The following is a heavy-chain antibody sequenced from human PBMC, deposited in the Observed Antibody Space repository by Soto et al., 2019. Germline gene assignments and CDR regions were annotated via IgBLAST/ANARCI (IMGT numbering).Heavy chain of an antibody. CDR2: INTDGSDT. CDR1: GFTFSYFW. Sequence: EVQLVESGGGLVQPGGSLRLPCEASGFTFSYFWMNWVRQAPGKGLEWVASINTDGSDTRYVDSVKGRFTISRDNAKNSLFPQMNSLRAEDTALYYCVKDAGRKFDFWGQGTLVTVSS. CDR3: VKDAGRKFDF. J-gene: IGHJ4*02. V-gene: IGHV3-7*01. D-gene: IGHD6-6*01.